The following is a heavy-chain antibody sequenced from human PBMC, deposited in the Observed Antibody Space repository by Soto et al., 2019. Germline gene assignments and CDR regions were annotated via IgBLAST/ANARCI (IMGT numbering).Heavy chain of an antibody. J-gene: IGHJ4*02. Sequence: SVTLSLTCTVSGGSVRSSSYYWGWVRQPPGKGLEWIGSVYYSGSTYYNPSLESRVTISVDKSKNQFSLKLMSLSAADTAFYFFERLEGLATIPYYFDYLGQGALVPVSP. CDR3: ERLEGLATIPYYFDY. CDR1: GGSVRSSSYY. CDR2: VYYSGST. V-gene: IGHV4-39*01. D-gene: IGHD3-9*01.